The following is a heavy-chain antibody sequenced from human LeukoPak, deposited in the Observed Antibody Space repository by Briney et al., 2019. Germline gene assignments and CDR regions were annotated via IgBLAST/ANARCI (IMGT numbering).Heavy chain of an antibody. CDR1: GYAFTGHY. J-gene: IGHJ4*02. D-gene: IGHD5-12*01. V-gene: IGHV1-2*02. CDR2: INPNSGGT. Sequence: ASVTVSCKASGYAFTGHYMHWVRQAPGQGLEWMGWINPNSGGTNYAQKFQGRVTMTRDTSISTAYMELSRLRSDDTAVYYCARGLQWLRSTPADYWGQGTLVTVSS. CDR3: ARGLQWLRSTPADY.